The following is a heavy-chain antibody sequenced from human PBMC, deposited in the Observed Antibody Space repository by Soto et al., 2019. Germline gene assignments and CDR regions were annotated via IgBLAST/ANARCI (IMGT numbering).Heavy chain of an antibody. Sequence: ASVEVSCKASGYRFTSYYMHWVRQAPGQGLEWMGIINPNSGITNYAQNFQGRVTMTRDTSTSTVYMELSSLKSEDTAVYYCARSRGAAAGINWFDPWGQGTLVTVSS. J-gene: IGHJ5*02. CDR1: GYRFTSYY. D-gene: IGHD6-13*01. V-gene: IGHV1-46*03. CDR3: ARSRGAAAGINWFDP. CDR2: INPNSGIT.